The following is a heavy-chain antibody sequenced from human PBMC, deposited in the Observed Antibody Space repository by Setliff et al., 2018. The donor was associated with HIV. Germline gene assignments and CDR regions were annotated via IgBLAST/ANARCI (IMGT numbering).Heavy chain of an antibody. CDR1: GDSVSSNSAA. CDR3: ASGAVAATGHYYYYYMDV. J-gene: IGHJ6*03. V-gene: IGHV6-1*01. CDR2: TYYKSKWYN. D-gene: IGHD6-19*01. Sequence: SQTLSLTCAISGDSVSSNSAAWNWIRQSPSRGLEWLGRTYYKSKWYNDYAVSVKSRITINPDTSKNQFSLQLSSVTPEDTAVYYCASGAVAATGHYYYYYMDVWGKGTRSPSP.